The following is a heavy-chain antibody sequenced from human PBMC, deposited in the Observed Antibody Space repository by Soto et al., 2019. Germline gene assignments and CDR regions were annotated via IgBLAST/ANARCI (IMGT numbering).Heavy chain of an antibody. D-gene: IGHD3-16*02. V-gene: IGHV1-18*01. CDR1: GYTFTSYG. J-gene: IGHJ4*02. CDR3: ARVLPYPLHLGELSSNFDY. Sequence: ASVKVSCKASGYTFTSYGISWVRQAPGQGLEWMGWISAYNGNTNYAQKLQGRVTVTTDTSTSTAYMELRSLRSDDTAVYYCARVLPYPLHLGELSSNFDYWGQGTLVTVSS. CDR2: ISAYNGNT.